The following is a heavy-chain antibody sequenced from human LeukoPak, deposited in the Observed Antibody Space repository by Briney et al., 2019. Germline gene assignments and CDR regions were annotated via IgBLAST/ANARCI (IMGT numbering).Heavy chain of an antibody. J-gene: IGHJ4*02. CDR2: ISGSGDST. CDR3: AKEKYVVSGPKSNYFDY. Sequence: GGSLRLSCAASGFTFSDYEMNWVRQAPGKGLEWVSAISGSGDSTYYADSVKGRFAISRDNSKNTLYLHMSSLRAEDTALYYCAKEKYVVSGPKSNYFDYWGQGTLVTVSS. V-gene: IGHV3-23*01. D-gene: IGHD2-15*01. CDR1: GFTFSDYE.